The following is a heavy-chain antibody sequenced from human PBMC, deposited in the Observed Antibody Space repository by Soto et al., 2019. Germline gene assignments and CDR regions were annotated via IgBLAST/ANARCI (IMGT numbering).Heavy chain of an antibody. J-gene: IGHJ4*02. CDR2: IVPIFGKA. V-gene: IGHV1-69*01. CDR1: GGTFSDSV. CDR3: ARGRDGSNYYFDY. Sequence: QVQLVQSEPEVKKPGSSVKVSCKASGGTFSDSVTSWVRQAPGQGLEWMGGIVPIFGKANLAEKFQDRVTITADESTSTAYMKLSSLRSEDTAVYYCARGRDGSNYYFDYWGQGTLVTVSS. D-gene: IGHD3-10*01.